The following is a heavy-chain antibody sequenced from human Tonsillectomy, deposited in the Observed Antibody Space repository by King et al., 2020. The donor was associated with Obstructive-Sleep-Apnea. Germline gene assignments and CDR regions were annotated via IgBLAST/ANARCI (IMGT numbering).Heavy chain of an antibody. V-gene: IGHV4-39*01. J-gene: IGHJ5*02. CDR1: GGSIRTSGYY. Sequence: QLQESGPGLVKPSETLSLTCIVSGGSIRTSGYYWGWIRQPPGKGLEWIGSMFYSGSTYYNPSFKSRAIISGDTPKNQFSLNLTSVTAADTAVYHCARHPQRSNWFDPWGQGTLVIVSS. CDR3: ARHPQRSNWFDP. CDR2: MFYSGST.